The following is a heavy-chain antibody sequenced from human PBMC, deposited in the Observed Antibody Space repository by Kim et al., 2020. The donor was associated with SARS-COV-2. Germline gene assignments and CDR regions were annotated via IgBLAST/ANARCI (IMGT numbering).Heavy chain of an antibody. D-gene: IGHD5-12*01. V-gene: IGHV3-21*01. J-gene: IGHJ4*02. CDR3: VRDGSGYEHGTLDF. Sequence: YADSVKGRFTISRDNDKTSVVLQMSRLRAEETAVYYCVRDGSGYEHGTLDFWGQGTLVTVSS.